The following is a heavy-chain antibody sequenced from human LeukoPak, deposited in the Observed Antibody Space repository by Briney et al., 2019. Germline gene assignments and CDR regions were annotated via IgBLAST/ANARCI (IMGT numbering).Heavy chain of an antibody. V-gene: IGHV1-69*13. J-gene: IGHJ4*02. CDR3: AIPNYDILTGPDLYYFDY. CDR2: IIPIFGTA. CDR1: GGTFSSYA. D-gene: IGHD3-9*01. Sequence: SVKVSCKASGGTFSSYAISWVRQAPEQGLEWMGGIIPIFGTANYAQKFQGRVTITADESTSTAYMELSSLRSEDTAVYYCAIPNYDILTGPDLYYFDYWGQGTLVTVSS.